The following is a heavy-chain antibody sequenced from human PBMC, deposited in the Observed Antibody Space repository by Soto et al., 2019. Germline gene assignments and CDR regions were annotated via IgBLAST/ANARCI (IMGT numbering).Heavy chain of an antibody. CDR1: GGSVSSGSYY. V-gene: IGHV4-61*01. D-gene: IGHD6-19*01. CDR2: IYYSGST. CDR3: ARDARPSSGSRAWFDP. Sequence: SETLSLTXTVSGGSVSSGSYYWSWIRQPPGKGLEWIGYIYYSGSTNYNPSLQSRVTISVDTSKNQFSLKLSSVTAADTAVYYCARDARPSSGSRAWFDPWGQGTLVTVSS. J-gene: IGHJ5*02.